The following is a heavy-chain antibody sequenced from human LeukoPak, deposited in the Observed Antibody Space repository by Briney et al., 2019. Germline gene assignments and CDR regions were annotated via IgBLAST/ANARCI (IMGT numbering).Heavy chain of an antibody. V-gene: IGHV3-30*03. J-gene: IGHJ6*02. Sequence: GWSLRLSCAASGFTFSSYGMHWVRQAPGKGLEWVAAISYDGNNKYHADSVKGRFTISRDNAKNSLYLQMNSLRAEDTAVYYCARDWCSSTSCYVGSYYYYGMDVWGQGTTVTVSS. D-gene: IGHD2-2*01. CDR3: ARDWCSSTSCYVGSYYYYGMDV. CDR2: ISYDGNNK. CDR1: GFTFSSYG.